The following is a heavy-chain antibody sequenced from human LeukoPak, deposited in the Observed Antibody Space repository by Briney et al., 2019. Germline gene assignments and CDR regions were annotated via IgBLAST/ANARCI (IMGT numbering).Heavy chain of an antibody. CDR3: AKEIMAAAGTDYFDY. CDR1: GFTFSSYG. J-gene: IGHJ4*02. Sequence: GGSLRFSCAASGFTFSSYGMHWVRQAPSKGLEWVAFIRYDGSNKYYADSVKGRFTISRDNSKNTLYLQMNSLRAEDTAVYYCAKEIMAAAGTDYFDYWGQGTLVTVSS. V-gene: IGHV3-30*02. D-gene: IGHD6-13*01. CDR2: IRYDGSNK.